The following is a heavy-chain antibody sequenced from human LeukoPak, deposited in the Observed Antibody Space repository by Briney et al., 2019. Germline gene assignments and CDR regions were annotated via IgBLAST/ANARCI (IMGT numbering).Heavy chain of an antibody. CDR2: IYTSGST. CDR1: NGSISSYH. J-gene: IGHJ4*02. CDR3: ARDLGVKVAGPIDY. V-gene: IGHV4-4*07. D-gene: IGHD6-19*01. Sequence: SETLSLTCTVSNGSISSYHWSWVRQPPGKGLEWIGRIYTSGSTNYNPSLKSRVTMSVDTSKNQFSLKLSSVTAADTAVYYCARDLGVKVAGPIDYWGQGTLVTVSS.